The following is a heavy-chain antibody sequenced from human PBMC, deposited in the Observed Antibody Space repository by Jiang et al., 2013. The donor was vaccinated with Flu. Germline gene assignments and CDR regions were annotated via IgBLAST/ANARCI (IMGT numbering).Heavy chain of an antibody. D-gene: IGHD3-9*01. CDR3: AREGRDILTGYYCCGTPI. CDR2: IYYSGST. J-gene: IGHJ3*02. CDR1: GGSISSSSYY. Sequence: GLVKPSETLSLTCTVSGGSISSSSYYWGWIRQPPGKGLEWIGSIYYSGSTYYNPSLKSRVTISVDTSKNQFSVKLSSVTAADTAVYYCAREGRDILTGYYCCGTPIWGQGTMVTVSS. V-gene: IGHV4-39*07.